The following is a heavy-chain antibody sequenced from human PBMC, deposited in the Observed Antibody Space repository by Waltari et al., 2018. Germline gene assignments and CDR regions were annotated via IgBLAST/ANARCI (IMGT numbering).Heavy chain of an antibody. V-gene: IGHV1-69*05. J-gene: IGHJ6*02. CDR3: ARPNCSRKYEGSYYGRDV. D-gene: IGHD6-13*01. CDR2: IIPISGTA. Sequence: QVQLVQSGAEVKKPGSSVKVSCKASGGTFSSYAISWVRQAPGQGLEWMGVIIPISGTANDGEKAQRRVTTTTDDPRSTVNTELSSVRAEDAAVYYCARPNCSRKYEGSYYGRDVWGHVTTVTVSS. CDR1: GGTFSSYA.